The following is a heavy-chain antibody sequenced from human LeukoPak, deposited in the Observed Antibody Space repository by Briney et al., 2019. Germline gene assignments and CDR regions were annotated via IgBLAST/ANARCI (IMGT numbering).Heavy chain of an antibody. J-gene: IGHJ6*03. CDR1: GFTFSSYN. V-gene: IGHV3-21*01. D-gene: IGHD1-1*01. CDR2: ITSSSSYT. CDR3: ARDPYNGAYSEGYYYYYMDV. Sequence: GGSLRLSCAASGFTFSSYNMNWVRQAPGKGLEWISSITSSSSYTFYADSVKGRFTISRGNAKNSLYLQMNSLRVEDTAIYYCARDPYNGAYSEGYYYYYMDVWGKGTTVTVSS.